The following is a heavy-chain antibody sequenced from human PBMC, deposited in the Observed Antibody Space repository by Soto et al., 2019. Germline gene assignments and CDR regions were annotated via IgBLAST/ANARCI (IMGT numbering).Heavy chain of an antibody. Sequence: ASVKVSCKASVYPFTSYGISWVRQAPGQGLEWMGWISAYNGNTNYAQKLQGRVTMTTDTSTSTAYMELRSLRSDDTAVYYCARDGTYYYGSGRSFDIWGQGTMVTVSS. CDR3: ARDGTYYYGSGRSFDI. D-gene: IGHD3-10*01. V-gene: IGHV1-18*01. J-gene: IGHJ3*02. CDR1: VYPFTSYG. CDR2: ISAYNGNT.